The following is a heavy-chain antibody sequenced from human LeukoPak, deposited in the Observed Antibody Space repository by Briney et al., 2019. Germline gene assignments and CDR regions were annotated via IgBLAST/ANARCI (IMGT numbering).Heavy chain of an antibody. CDR2: IRYDGSNK. D-gene: IGHD7-27*01. V-gene: IGHV3-30*02. Sequence: GGSLRLSCAASGFTFSSYGMHWVRQAPGKGLEWVAFIRYDGSNKYYADSVKGRFTISRDISTNTLYLQMSSLRPEDTAVYYCAKDYRPGDDYFFYYMDVWGKGTTVTVSS. J-gene: IGHJ6*03. CDR1: GFTFSSYG. CDR3: AKDYRPGDDYFFYYMDV.